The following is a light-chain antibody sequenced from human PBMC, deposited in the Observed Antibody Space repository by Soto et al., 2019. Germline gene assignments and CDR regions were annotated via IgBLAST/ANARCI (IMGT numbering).Light chain of an antibody. CDR1: QSLVGYSGNNH. V-gene: IGKV2-28*01. CDR3: MQALQTSIT. CDR2: LGS. J-gene: IGKJ5*01. Sequence: DIVMTQSPLSLPVTPGEPASISCRSSQSLVGYSGNNHLDWYLQKPGQPPQLLINLGSNRAPGVPDRFSGSGSGTDFTLKISRVEAEDVGVYYCMQALQTSITFGQGTRLEIK.